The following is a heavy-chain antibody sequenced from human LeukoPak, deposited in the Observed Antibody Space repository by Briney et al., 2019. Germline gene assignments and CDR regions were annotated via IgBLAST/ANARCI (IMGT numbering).Heavy chain of an antibody. D-gene: IGHD3-3*01. Sequence: GGSLRLSCAASGFTFSSYSMNWVRQAPGKGLEWVSSISSSSSYIYYADSVKGRFTISRDNAKNSLYLQMNSLRAEDTAVYYCARDYDFWSGYADYWGQGTLATVSS. CDR3: ARDYDFWSGYADY. CDR2: ISSSSSYI. V-gene: IGHV3-21*01. J-gene: IGHJ4*02. CDR1: GFTFSSYS.